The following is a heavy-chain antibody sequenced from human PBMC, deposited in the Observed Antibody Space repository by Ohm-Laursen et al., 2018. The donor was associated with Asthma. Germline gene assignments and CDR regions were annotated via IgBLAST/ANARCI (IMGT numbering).Heavy chain of an antibody. D-gene: IGHD1/OR15-1a*01. CDR2: ISKSTRTI. V-gene: IGHV3-48*04. Sequence: SLRLSCAASGFTFSPYSMNWVRQAPGKGLEWVSYISKSTRTIKYADSVKGRFTISRDNSKNTIYLQMNSLRAEDTAVYYCAISLTTPGAFDIWGQGTMITVSS. CDR1: GFTFSPYS. J-gene: IGHJ3*02. CDR3: AISLTTPGAFDI.